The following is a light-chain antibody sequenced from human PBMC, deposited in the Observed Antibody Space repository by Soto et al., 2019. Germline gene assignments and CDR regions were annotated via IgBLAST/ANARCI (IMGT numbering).Light chain of an antibody. CDR3: QQYNNWPRA. Sequence: ERVMTQSPATPSVSPGERATLSCRASQSVSSNLAWYQQKPGQAPRLLIYGASTRATGIPARFSGSGSGTEFTLTISSLQSEDFAVYYCQQYNNWPRAFVQGTKVDIK. J-gene: IGKJ1*01. V-gene: IGKV3-15*01. CDR2: GAS. CDR1: QSVSSN.